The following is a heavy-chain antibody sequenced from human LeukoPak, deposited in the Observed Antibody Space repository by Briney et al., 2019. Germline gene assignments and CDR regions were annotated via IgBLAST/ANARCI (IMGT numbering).Heavy chain of an antibody. CDR3: ARSSSGSPEGGFDY. Sequence: PSETLSLTCTVSGGSISSSSYYWGWIRQPPGKGLEWIGSIYYSGSTYYNPSLKSRVTISVDTSKNQFSLKLSSVTAADTAVYYCARSSSGSPEGGFDYWGQGTLVTVSS. V-gene: IGHV4-39*07. CDR2: IYYSGST. J-gene: IGHJ4*02. D-gene: IGHD6-19*01. CDR1: GGSISSSSYY.